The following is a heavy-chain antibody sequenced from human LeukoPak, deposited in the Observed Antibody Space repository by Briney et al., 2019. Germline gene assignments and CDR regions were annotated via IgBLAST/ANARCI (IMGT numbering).Heavy chain of an antibody. D-gene: IGHD3-10*01. CDR1: GGSFSGYY. CDR2: INHSGST. CDR3: ARGPERELFSPFDY. J-gene: IGHJ4*02. V-gene: IGHV4-34*01. Sequence: PSETLSLTCAVYGGSFSGYYWSWIRQPPGKRLEWIGEINHSGSTNYNPSLKSRVTISVDTSKNQFSLKLSSVTAADTAVYYCARGPERELFSPFDYWGQGTLVTVSS.